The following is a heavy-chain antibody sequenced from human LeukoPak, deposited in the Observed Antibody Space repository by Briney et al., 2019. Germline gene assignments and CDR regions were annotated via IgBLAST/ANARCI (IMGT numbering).Heavy chain of an antibody. Sequence: SETLSLTCTVSGGSISSSSYYWGWIRQPPGKGLEWIGSIYYSGSTFYNPSLKSRVTISVDTSKNQFSLKLSSVTAADTAVYYCARSPESGYYFDYWGQGTLVTVSS. V-gene: IGHV4-39*07. CDR2: IYYSGST. D-gene: IGHD3-10*01. CDR1: GGSISSSSYY. J-gene: IGHJ4*02. CDR3: ARSPESGYYFDY.